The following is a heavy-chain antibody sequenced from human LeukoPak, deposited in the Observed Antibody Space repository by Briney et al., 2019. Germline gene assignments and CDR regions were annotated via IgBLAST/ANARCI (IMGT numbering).Heavy chain of an antibody. D-gene: IGHD5-12*01. Sequence: SETLSLTCTVSGGSISSYYWSWIRQPPGKGLEWIGYIYYSGTTNYNPSLKSRVTISVDTSKNQFSLKLRSVTAADTAKYFCARGIYSGYNYPASDDPFDIWGPGTMVTVSS. CDR2: IYYSGTT. CDR1: GGSISSYY. J-gene: IGHJ3*02. CDR3: ARGIYSGYNYPASDDPFDI. V-gene: IGHV4-59*12.